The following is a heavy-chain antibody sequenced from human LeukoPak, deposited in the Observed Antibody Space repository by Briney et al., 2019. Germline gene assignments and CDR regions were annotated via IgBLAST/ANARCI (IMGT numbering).Heavy chain of an antibody. CDR1: GFTFSSYW. Sequence: GGSLRLSCAASGFTFSSYWMHWVRQAPGKGLVWVSRINSDGSSTTYADSVKGRFTISRDNAKNTLYLQTNSLRAEDTAIYYCAKGSRGNRPYYFDYWGQGTLVTVSS. J-gene: IGHJ4*02. D-gene: IGHD2-15*01. CDR2: INSDGSST. CDR3: AKGSRGNRPYYFDY. V-gene: IGHV3-74*01.